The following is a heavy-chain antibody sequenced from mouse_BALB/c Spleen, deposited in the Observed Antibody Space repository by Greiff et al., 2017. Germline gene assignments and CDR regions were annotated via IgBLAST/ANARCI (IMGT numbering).Heavy chain of an antibody. CDR2: ISSGSSTI. D-gene: IGHD1-1*01. V-gene: IGHV5-17*02. J-gene: IGHJ2*01. CDR3: ARSGYYYGSSDYFDY. Sequence: DVMLVESGGGLVQPGGSRKLSCAASGFTFSSFGMHWVRQAPEKGLEWVAYISSGSSTIYYADTVKGRFTISRDNPKNTLFLQMTSLRSEDTAMYYCARSGYYYGSSDYFDYWGQGTTLTVSS. CDR1: GFTFSSFG.